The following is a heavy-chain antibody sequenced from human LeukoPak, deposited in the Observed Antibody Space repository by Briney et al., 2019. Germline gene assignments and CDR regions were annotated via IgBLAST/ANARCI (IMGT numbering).Heavy chain of an antibody. J-gene: IGHJ4*02. D-gene: IGHD3-10*01. CDR1: GFTFSDYY. CDR3: ARGGTMVRGVITSFDY. Sequence: GGSLRLSCAASGFTFSDYYMSWIRQAPGKGLEWVSYISSSSSYTNHADSVKGRFTISRDNAKNSLYLQMNSLRAEDTAVYYCARGGTMVRGVITSFDYWGQGTLVTVSS. V-gene: IGHV3-11*06. CDR2: ISSSSSYT.